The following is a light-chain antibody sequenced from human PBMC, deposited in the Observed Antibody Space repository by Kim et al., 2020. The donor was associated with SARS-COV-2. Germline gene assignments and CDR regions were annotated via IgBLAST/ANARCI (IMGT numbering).Light chain of an antibody. V-gene: IGLV3-1*01. CDR2: QDS. J-gene: IGLJ2*01. CDR3: QAWDSSSWG. CDR1: KLGDKY. Sequence: SESPGQTASITCSGDKLGDKYACWYQQKPGQSPVLVIYQDSKRPSGIPERFSGSNSGNTATLTISGTQAMDEADYYCQAWDSSSWGFGGGTQLTVL.